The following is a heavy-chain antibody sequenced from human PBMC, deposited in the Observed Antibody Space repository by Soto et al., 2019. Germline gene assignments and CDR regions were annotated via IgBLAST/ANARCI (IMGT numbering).Heavy chain of an antibody. CDR3: ARALSSGWYDAFDI. J-gene: IGHJ3*02. V-gene: IGHV3-21*01. Sequence: EVQLVESGGGLVKPGGSLRLSCAASGFTFSSYSMNWVRQAPGKGLEWVSSISSSSSYIYYADSVKGRFTISRDNVKNSLYLQMNSLRAEDTAVYYCARALSSGWYDAFDIWGQGTMVTVSS. CDR2: ISSSSSYI. D-gene: IGHD6-19*01. CDR1: GFTFSSYS.